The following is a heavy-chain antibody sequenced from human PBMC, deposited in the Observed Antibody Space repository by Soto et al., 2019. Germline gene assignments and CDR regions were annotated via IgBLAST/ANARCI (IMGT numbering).Heavy chain of an antibody. CDR3: AHRVLRTVFGLVTTTAIYFDF. CDR1: GFSLTTRGVG. V-gene: IGHV2-5*02. Sequence: QITLNESGPTQVKPRQTLPLTCTFSGFSLTTRGVGVGWIRQSPGKAPEWLALIYWDDDKRYSPSLKSRLTIAKDTSKNQVVLTMADLDPADTATYYCAHRVLRTVFGLVTTTAIYFDFWGQGAPVAVSS. D-gene: IGHD3-3*01. CDR2: IYWDDDK. J-gene: IGHJ4*02.